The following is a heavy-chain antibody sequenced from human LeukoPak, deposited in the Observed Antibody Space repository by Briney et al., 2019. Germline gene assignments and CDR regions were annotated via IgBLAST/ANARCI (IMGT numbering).Heavy chain of an antibody. J-gene: IGHJ3*02. D-gene: IGHD6-19*01. CDR1: AFTFSSYG. CDR2: IRYDGSNR. CDR3: AKDTQQWLSDAFDI. V-gene: IGHV3-30*02. Sequence: GGSLRLSCAASAFTFSSYGMHWVRQAPGKGLEWVAFIRYDGSNRYYADSVKGRFTISRDNSKNTLSLQMNSLRAEDTAVYYCAKDTQQWLSDAFDIWGQGTMFTVSS.